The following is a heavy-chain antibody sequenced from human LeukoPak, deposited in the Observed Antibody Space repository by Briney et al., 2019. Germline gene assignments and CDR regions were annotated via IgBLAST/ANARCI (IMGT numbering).Heavy chain of an antibody. J-gene: IGHJ5*02. CDR2: IYYSGST. Sequence: SETLSLTCTVSGGSISGYYWSWIRQPPGKGLEWIGYIYYSGSTNYNPSLKSRVTISVDTSKNQFSLKLSSVTAADTAVYYCARGGLRVAAVNGGWFDPWGQGTLVTVSS. CDR1: GGSISGYY. D-gene: IGHD6-13*01. V-gene: IGHV4-59*08. CDR3: ARGGLRVAAVNGGWFDP.